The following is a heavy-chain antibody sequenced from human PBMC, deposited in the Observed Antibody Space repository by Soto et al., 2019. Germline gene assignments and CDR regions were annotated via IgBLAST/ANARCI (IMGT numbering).Heavy chain of an antibody. CDR2: INHSGGT. D-gene: IGHD3-10*01. J-gene: IGHJ6*02. V-gene: IGHV4-34*01. CDR3: ARGQGSPNYYYYCGMDV. Sequence: PSETLSLTCAVYGGSFSGYYWSWIRQPPGKGLEWIGEINHSGGTNYNPSLKSRVTISVDTSKNQFSLKLSSVTAADTAVYYCARGQGSPNYYYYCGMDVWGQGTTVTVSS. CDR1: GGSFSGYY.